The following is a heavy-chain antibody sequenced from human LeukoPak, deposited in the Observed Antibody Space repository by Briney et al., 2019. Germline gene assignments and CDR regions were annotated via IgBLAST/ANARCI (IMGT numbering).Heavy chain of an antibody. J-gene: IGHJ4*02. V-gene: IGHV3-30-3*01. CDR3: AKDSAAAGIKYFDY. Sequence: GRSLRLSCAASGFTFSNYGMHWVRQAPGKGLEWVAVISYDGSDKYYADSVKGRFTISRDNSKNTLYLQMNSLRAEDTAVYYCAKDSAAAGIKYFDYWGQGTLVTVSS. D-gene: IGHD6-13*01. CDR2: ISYDGSDK. CDR1: GFTFSNYG.